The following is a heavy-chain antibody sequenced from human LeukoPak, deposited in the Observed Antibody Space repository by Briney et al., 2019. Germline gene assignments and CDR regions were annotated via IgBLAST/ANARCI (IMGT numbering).Heavy chain of an antibody. J-gene: IGHJ6*02. Sequence: SVKVSCKASGGTFSSYAISWVRQTPGQGLEWMGGIIPIFGTANYAQKFQGRVTITADESTSTAYMELSSLRSEDTAAYYCARDSHAGNYDFWSGYPSWGMDVWGQGTTVTVSS. CDR3: ARDSHAGNYDFWSGYPSWGMDV. D-gene: IGHD3-3*01. CDR1: GGTFSSYA. CDR2: IIPIFGTA. V-gene: IGHV1-69*13.